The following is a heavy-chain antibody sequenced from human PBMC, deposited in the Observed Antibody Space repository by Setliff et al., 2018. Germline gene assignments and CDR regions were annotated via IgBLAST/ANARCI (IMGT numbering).Heavy chain of an antibody. V-gene: IGHV5-51*01. CDR3: AQKHQRASWAFDP. CDR2: IFPADADT. D-gene: IGHD2-2*01. CDR1: GYSFLIYW. J-gene: IGHJ5*02. Sequence: PGESLKISCQASGYSFLIYWIGWVRQVPGKGLEWMGMIFPADADTRYNPSFKGQVTMSLDRSITTAYLQWDSLKASDTAIYYCAQKHQRASWAFDPWGQGTLVTVSS.